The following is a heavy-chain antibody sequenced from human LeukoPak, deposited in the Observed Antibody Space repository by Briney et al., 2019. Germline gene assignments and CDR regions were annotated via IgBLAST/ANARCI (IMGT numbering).Heavy chain of an antibody. Sequence: SETLSLTCTVSGGSISSYYWSWIRQPSGKGLEWIGYIYYSGSTNYNPSLKSRVTISVDTSKNQFSLKLSSVTAADTAVYYCARVKGFGELGGWFDPWGQGTLVTVSS. V-gene: IGHV4-59*01. D-gene: IGHD3-10*01. J-gene: IGHJ5*02. CDR1: GGSISSYY. CDR2: IYYSGST. CDR3: ARVKGFGELGGWFDP.